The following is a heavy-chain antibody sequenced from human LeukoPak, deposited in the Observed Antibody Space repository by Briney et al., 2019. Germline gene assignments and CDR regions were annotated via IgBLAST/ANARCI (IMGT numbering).Heavy chain of an antibody. CDR1: GFTFSSYA. J-gene: IGHJ4*02. CDR2: ISGSGGST. Sequence: HPGGSLRLSCAASGFTFSSYAMSWVRQAPGKGLEWVSAISGSGGSTYYADSVKGRFTISRDNSKNTLYLQMNSLRAEDTAVYYCAKDKGEGYYDILTGYDYWGQGTLVTVSS. D-gene: IGHD3-9*01. V-gene: IGHV3-23*01. CDR3: AKDKGEGYYDILTGYDY.